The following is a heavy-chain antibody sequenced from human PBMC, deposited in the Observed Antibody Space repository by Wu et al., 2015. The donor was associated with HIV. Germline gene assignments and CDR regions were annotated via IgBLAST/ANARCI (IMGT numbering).Heavy chain of an antibody. V-gene: IGHV1-2*02. Sequence: QVQLVQSGAEVKKPGASVKVSCKASGYTFTGYYIHWVRQAPGQGLEWMGWINPKSGGTNYAQKFQGRVTMTRDTSISTAYMELSRLRSDDTAVYYCARVFADSGGYYSWFDPWGQGT. CDR3: ARVFADSGGYYSWFDP. CDR2: INPKSGGT. D-gene: IGHD3-22*01. J-gene: IGHJ5*02. CDR1: GYTFTGYY.